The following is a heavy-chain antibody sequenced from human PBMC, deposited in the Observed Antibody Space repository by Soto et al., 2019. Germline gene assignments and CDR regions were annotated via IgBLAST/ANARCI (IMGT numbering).Heavy chain of an antibody. Sequence: SETLSLTCTVSGGSISSGGYYWSWIRQHPGKGLEWIGYIYYSGSTYYNPSLKSRVTISVDTSKNQFSLKLSSVTAADTAVYYCARAGGVYGDYSARRGTFDYWGQGTLVTVSS. CDR1: GGSISSGGYY. V-gene: IGHV4-31*03. D-gene: IGHD4-17*01. CDR3: ARAGGVYGDYSARRGTFDY. J-gene: IGHJ4*02. CDR2: IYYSGST.